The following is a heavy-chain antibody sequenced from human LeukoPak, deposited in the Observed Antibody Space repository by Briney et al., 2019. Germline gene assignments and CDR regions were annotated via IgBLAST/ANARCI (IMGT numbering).Heavy chain of an antibody. J-gene: IGHJ6*02. CDR1: GFIFDDYG. D-gene: IGHD3-16*01. V-gene: IGHV3-9*01. CDR2: ISWNCGSI. CDR3: ARGGGLDV. Sequence: PGRSLRLSCAASGFIFDDYGMHWVRQAPGKGLEWVSGISWNCGSIDYADSVKGRFTISRDNAKNSLYLQMSNLRAEDTAVYFCARGGGLDVWGQGATVTVSS.